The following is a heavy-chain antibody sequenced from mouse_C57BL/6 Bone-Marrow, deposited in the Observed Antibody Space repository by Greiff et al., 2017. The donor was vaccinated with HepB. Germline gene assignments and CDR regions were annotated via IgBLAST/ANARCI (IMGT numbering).Heavy chain of an antibody. CDR2: IDPSDSYT. CDR3: ARIYDGYYFDY. Sequence: VQLQQPGAELVMPGASVKLSCKASGYTFTSYWMHWVKQRPGQGLEWIGEIDPSDSYTNYNQKFKGKSTLTVAKSSSTAYMQLSSLTSEDSAVYYCARIYDGYYFDYWGQGTTLTVSS. D-gene: IGHD2-3*01. J-gene: IGHJ2*01. V-gene: IGHV1-69*01. CDR1: GYTFTSYW.